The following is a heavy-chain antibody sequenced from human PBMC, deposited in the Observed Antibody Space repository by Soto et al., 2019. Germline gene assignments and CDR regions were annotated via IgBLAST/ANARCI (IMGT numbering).Heavy chain of an antibody. V-gene: IGHV1-3*01. CDR3: ARAPRITIFGVVYGMDV. CDR2: INAGNGNT. J-gene: IGHJ6*02. CDR1: GYTFTSCA. Sequence: ASVKLSFTASGYTFTSCAMPWVSHAPGQRLEWMGWINAGNGNTKYSQKFQGRVTITRDTSASTAYMELSSLRSEDAAVYYCARAPRITIFGVVYGMDVWGQGTTVTVSS. D-gene: IGHD3-3*01.